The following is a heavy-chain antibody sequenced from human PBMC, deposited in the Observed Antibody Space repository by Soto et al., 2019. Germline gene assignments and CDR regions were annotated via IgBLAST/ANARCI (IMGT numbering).Heavy chain of an antibody. J-gene: IGHJ3*02. CDR2: IKQDGSEK. CDR1: GFTFSRYW. Sequence: ESGGGLVQPGGSLRLSCAASGFTFSRYWMSWVRQAPGKGLEWVANIKQDGSEKYYVDSVKGRFTISRDNAKNSLYLQMNNLRGGARSVFDCERDGGYYVFWIGYSPASEIWGKGRMVTVSS. V-gene: IGHV3-7*01. D-gene: IGHD3-3*01. CDR3: ERDGGYYVFWIGYSPASEI.